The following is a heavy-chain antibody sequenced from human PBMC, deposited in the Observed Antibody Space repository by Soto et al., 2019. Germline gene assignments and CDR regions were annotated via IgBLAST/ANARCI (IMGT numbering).Heavy chain of an antibody. V-gene: IGHV1-18*01. Sequence: GASVKVFCKASGYTFTSYGISWVRQAPGQGLEWMGWISAYNGNTNYAQKLQGRVTMTTDTSTSTAYMELRSLRSDDTAVYYCARDRRIFWSGYLYYYGMDVWGQGTTVTVSS. J-gene: IGHJ6*02. D-gene: IGHD3-3*01. CDR1: GYTFTSYG. CDR3: ARDRRIFWSGYLYYYGMDV. CDR2: ISAYNGNT.